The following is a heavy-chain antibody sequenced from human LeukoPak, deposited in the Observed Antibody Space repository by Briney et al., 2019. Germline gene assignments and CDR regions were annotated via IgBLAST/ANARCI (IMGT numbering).Heavy chain of an antibody. CDR1: GGTFSSYA. J-gene: IGHJ5*02. CDR3: ARASTAMVWFDP. V-gene: IGHV1-69*04. Sequence: SVTVSCKASGGTFSSYAISWVRQAPGQGLEWMGRIIPILGIANYAQKFQGRVTITADKSTSTAYMELSSLRSEDTAVYYCARASTAMVWFDPWGQGTLVTVSS. D-gene: IGHD5-18*01. CDR2: IIPILGIA.